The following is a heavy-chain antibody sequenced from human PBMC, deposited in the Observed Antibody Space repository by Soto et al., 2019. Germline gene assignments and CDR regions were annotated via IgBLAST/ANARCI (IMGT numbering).Heavy chain of an antibody. CDR3: VRDDHGLGMDS. D-gene: IGHD1-26*01. J-gene: IGHJ4*02. V-gene: IGHV4-30-2*01. CDR1: GGSISSGGYS. CDR2: IYHSGST. Sequence: PSETLSLTCAVSGGSISSGGYSWSWIRQPPGKGLEWIGYIYHSGSTYYNPSLKSRVTISVDRSKNQFSLKLSSVTAADTAVYFCVRDDHGLGMDSWGLGTLVTVSS.